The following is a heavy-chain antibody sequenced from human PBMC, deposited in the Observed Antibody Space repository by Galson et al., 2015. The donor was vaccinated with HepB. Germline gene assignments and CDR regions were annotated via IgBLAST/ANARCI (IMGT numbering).Heavy chain of an antibody. Sequence: QSGAEVKKPGESLKISCTASGYTFTGYYMHWVRQAPGQGLEWMGWINPNSGGTNYAQKFQGRVAMTRDTSISTAYMELSRLRSDDTAVYYCARVGRYYDSSGRLDYWGQGTLVTVSS. CDR1: GYTFTGYY. J-gene: IGHJ4*02. V-gene: IGHV1-2*02. CDR3: ARVGRYYDSSGRLDY. CDR2: INPNSGGT. D-gene: IGHD3-22*01.